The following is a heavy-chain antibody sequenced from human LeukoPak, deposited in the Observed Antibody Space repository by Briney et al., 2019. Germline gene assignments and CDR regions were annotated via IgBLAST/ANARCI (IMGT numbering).Heavy chain of an antibody. CDR3: ARDWVEMATIFDY. CDR1: GFTFSDYS. J-gene: IGHJ4*02. CDR2: ITPSTSKT. V-gene: IGHV3-21*01. Sequence: PGGSLRLSCAASGFTFSDYSMNWVRQAPGKGLEWVSSITPSTSKTYYADSVRGRFTISRDNAKNSVYLQMNNLRVEDTAVYYCARDWVEMATIFDYWGQGTLVTVSS. D-gene: IGHD5-12*01.